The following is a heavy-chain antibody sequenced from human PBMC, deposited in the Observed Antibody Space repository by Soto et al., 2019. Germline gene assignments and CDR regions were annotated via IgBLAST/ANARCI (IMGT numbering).Heavy chain of an antibody. CDR1: GGSISSYY. CDR3: ARDYYDSSGYYYWAST. V-gene: IGHV4-59*01. CDR2: IYYSGST. J-gene: IGHJ5*02. D-gene: IGHD3-22*01. Sequence: SETLSLTCTVSGGSISSYYWSWIRQPPGKGLEWIGYIYYSGSTNYNPSLKSRVTISVDTSKNQFSLKLSSVTAADTALYYCARDYYDSSGYYYWASTWGQGTLVTVSS.